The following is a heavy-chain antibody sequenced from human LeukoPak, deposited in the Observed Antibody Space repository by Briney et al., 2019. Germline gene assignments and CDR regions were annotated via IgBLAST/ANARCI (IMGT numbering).Heavy chain of an antibody. CDR3: ARSPERLGQGYLDS. V-gene: IGHV3-30*04. CDR1: GFTFSSYS. D-gene: IGHD3/OR15-3a*01. CDR2: ISYHGSNQ. Sequence: GGSLRLSCAASGFTFSSYSMHWVRQAPGKGLEWQTLISYHGSNQEYTDSVKGRFTISRDNSKNTLFLQMNSLKTEDTAVYFCARSPERLGQGYLDSWGQGTLVTVSS. J-gene: IGHJ4*02.